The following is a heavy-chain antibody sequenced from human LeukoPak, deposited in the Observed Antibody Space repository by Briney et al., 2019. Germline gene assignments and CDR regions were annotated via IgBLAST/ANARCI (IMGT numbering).Heavy chain of an antibody. J-gene: IGHJ4*02. V-gene: IGHV4-39*07. CDR3: TRVYGSGSRGEDFDY. CDR2: IYYSGST. D-gene: IGHD3-10*01. Sequence: SETLSLTCTVSGGSISSSSYYWGWIRQPPGKGLEWIGSIYYSGSTYYNPSLKSRISISLDTSKNQFFLKVDSVTAADTAVYYCTRVYGSGSRGEDFDYWGQGTLVTVSS. CDR1: GGSISSSSYY.